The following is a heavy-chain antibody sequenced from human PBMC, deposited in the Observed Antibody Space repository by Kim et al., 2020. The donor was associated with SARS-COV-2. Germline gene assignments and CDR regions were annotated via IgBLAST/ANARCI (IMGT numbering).Heavy chain of an antibody. D-gene: IGHD3-10*01. CDR1: GYTFTNYG. CDR2: IDTNTGNP. Sequence: ASVKVSCKASGYTFTNYGMNWVRQAPGQGLEWMGWIDTNTGNPTYAQGFTGRFVFSLDTSVSTAYLQISSLKAEDTAVYFCAREYYYSVSGTYYNGLFDPWGQGTLVTVSS. J-gene: IGHJ5*02. V-gene: IGHV7-4-1*02. CDR3: AREYYYSVSGTYYNGLFDP.